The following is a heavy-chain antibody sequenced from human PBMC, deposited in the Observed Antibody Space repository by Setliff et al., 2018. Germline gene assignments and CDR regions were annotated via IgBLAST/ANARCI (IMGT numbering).Heavy chain of an antibody. CDR1: GYTFTRYA. J-gene: IGHJ6*03. Sequence: ASVKVSCKASGYTFTRYAMNWVRQAPGQGLEWMGWSNTNTGNPTYAQGFTGRFVFSLDTSVSTAYLQISSLKAEDTAVYYCARDSSGWSGFSRLVVVYYYYMDVFCLGPPVTVSS. CDR2: SNTNTGNP. D-gene: IGHD6-19*01. CDR3: ARDSSGWSGFSRLVVVYYYYMDV. V-gene: IGHV7-4-1*02.